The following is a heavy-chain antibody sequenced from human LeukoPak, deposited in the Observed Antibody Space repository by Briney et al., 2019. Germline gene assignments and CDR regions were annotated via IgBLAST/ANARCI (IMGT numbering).Heavy chain of an antibody. CDR1: GFTFSGDS. Sequence: PGGSLRLACAASGFTFSGDSMNWVRQAPGKGLEWVSYIGARSSAIHYAYSVKGRCTISRDNAKNSLYLQMNSLRDDDTAVYYYARAAYASGPDHWGQGTLVTVSS. J-gene: IGHJ4*02. D-gene: IGHD6-25*01. CDR3: ARAAYASGPDH. V-gene: IGHV3-48*02. CDR2: IGARSSAI.